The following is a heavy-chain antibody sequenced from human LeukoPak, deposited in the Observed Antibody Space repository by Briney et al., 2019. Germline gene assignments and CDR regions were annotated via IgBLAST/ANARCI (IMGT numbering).Heavy chain of an antibody. J-gene: IGHJ5*02. CDR3: TKGYCTGTTCEPYNWFDP. CDR1: GFTFSSYE. D-gene: IGHD2-8*02. V-gene: IGHV3-48*03. Sequence: EGSLRLSCAASGFTFSSYEMNWVRQAPGKGLEWISYIYGSGATIYYADSVKGRFTVSRDNGKSSMYLQMNSLRAEDTAVYYCTKGYCTGTTCEPYNWFDPWGQGTLVTVSS. CDR2: IYGSGATI.